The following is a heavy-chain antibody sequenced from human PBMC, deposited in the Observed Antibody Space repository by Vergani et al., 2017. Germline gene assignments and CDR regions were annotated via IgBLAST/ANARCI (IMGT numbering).Heavy chain of an antibody. J-gene: IGHJ4*02. D-gene: IGHD3-3*01. CDR2: IIPIFGTA. Sequence: QVQLVQSGAEVKKPGSSVKVSCKASGGTFSSYAISWVRQAPGQGLEWMGGIIPIFGTANYAQKVQGRVTITADKSTSTAYMELSSLRSEDTAVYYCAREVSDLWSCYFHRHFDYWGQGTLVTVSS. CDR3: AREVSDLWSCYFHRHFDY. V-gene: IGHV1-69*06. CDR1: GGTFSSYA.